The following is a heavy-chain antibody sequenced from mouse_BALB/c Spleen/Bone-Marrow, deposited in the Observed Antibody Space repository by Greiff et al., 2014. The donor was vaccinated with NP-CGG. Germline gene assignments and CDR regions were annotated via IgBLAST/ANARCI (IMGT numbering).Heavy chain of an antibody. Sequence: VQLQESDAELVKPGASVKISRKASGYTFTDHAIHWVKQKPEQGLEWIGYISPGTGSIKYNEKFKDKVTLTADKSSSTAYMQLNRLTSEDSTVYFCNYYGNTFDYWGQGTTLTVSS. CDR1: GYTFTDHA. V-gene: IGHV1S53*02. CDR2: ISPGTGSI. CDR3: NYYGNTFDY. J-gene: IGHJ2*01. D-gene: IGHD1-1*01.